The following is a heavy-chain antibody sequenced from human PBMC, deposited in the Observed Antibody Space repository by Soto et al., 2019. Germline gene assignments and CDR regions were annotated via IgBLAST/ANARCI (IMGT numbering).Heavy chain of an antibody. J-gene: IGHJ3*02. CDR3: AFAGSGSYSNVPDAFDI. V-gene: IGHV3-21*01. CDR1: GFTFSSYS. Sequence: PGGSLRLSCAASGFTFSSYSMNWVRQAPGKGLEWVSSISSSSSYIYYADSVKGRFTISRDNAKNSLYLQMNSLRAEDTAVYYCAFAGSGSYSNVPDAFDIWGQGTMVTVSS. D-gene: IGHD3-10*01. CDR2: ISSSSSYI.